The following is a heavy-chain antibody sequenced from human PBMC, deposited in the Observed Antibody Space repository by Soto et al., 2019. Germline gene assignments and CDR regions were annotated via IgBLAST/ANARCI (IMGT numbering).Heavy chain of an antibody. CDR2: ITAYNSNT. Sequence: QVQLVQSGAEIKKPGASVKVSCKASGYTFTDYGISWVRQAPGQGFEWMGWITAYNSNTKYAQKFQGRVTMDTDTSTSTVYMDLRSLTSDDTAVYYCAREWCSNTGCAGVDYWGQGTLVTVSS. CDR3: AREWCSNTGCAGVDY. CDR1: GYTFTDYG. J-gene: IGHJ4*02. V-gene: IGHV1-18*01. D-gene: IGHD2-2*01.